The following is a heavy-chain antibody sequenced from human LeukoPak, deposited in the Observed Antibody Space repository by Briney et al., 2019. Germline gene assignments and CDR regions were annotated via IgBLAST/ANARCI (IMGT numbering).Heavy chain of an antibody. V-gene: IGHV3-30-3*01. CDR2: ISYDGSNK. CDR3: ARDSSPGRGALDY. Sequence: GGSLRLSCAASGFTFSSYAMHWVRQAPGKGLEWVAVISYDGSNKYYADSVKGRFTISRDNSKNTLYLQMNSLRAEDTAVYYCARDSSPGRGALDYWGQGTLVTVSS. J-gene: IGHJ4*02. CDR1: GFTFSSYA. D-gene: IGHD2-15*01.